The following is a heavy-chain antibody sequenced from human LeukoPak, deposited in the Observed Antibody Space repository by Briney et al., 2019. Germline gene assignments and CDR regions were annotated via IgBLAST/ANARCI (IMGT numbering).Heavy chain of an antibody. CDR3: ARGQYYYDSSGYYSHYYYYYMGV. CDR2: IKQDGSEK. J-gene: IGHJ6*03. V-gene: IGHV3-7*01. CDR1: GFTFSSYW. Sequence: GGTLRLSCAASGFTFSSYWMSWVRQAPGKGLEWVANIKQDGSEKYYVGSVKGRFTISRDNAKNSLYLQMNSLRAEDTAVYYCARGQYYYDSSGYYSHYYYYYMGVWGKGTTVTVSS. D-gene: IGHD3-22*01.